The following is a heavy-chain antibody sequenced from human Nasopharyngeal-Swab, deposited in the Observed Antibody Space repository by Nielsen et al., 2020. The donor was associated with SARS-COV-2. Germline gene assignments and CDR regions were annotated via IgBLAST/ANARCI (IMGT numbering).Heavy chain of an antibody. CDR2: IYPGDSDI. D-gene: IGHD2-15*01. Sequence: GESLKISCKASGYSFTRNWIGWVRQMPGKGLEWMGIIYPGDSDIRYSPSFRGQVTISVDKSISTAYLQWSSLKASDTAMYYCARHDSCSGGFCYYLDSWGQGALVTVSS. J-gene: IGHJ4*02. V-gene: IGHV5-51*01. CDR3: ARHDSCSGGFCYYLDS. CDR1: GYSFTRNW.